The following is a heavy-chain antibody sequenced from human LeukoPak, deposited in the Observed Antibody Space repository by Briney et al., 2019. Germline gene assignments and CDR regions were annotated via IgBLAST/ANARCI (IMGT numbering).Heavy chain of an antibody. CDR2: IYKNGRER. J-gene: IGHJ5*02. Sequence: PGGSLRLSCAASGFIFRSYGMNWVRQAPGKGLEWVSGIYKNGRERYGDSVKGRFTISRDNSKNTLYLQMHSLRVEDTAVYYCAKSKMVNMNWFDPWGQGTLVTVSS. CDR3: AKSKMVNMNWFDP. D-gene: IGHD5-18*01. CDR1: GFIFRSYG. V-gene: IGHV3-23*05.